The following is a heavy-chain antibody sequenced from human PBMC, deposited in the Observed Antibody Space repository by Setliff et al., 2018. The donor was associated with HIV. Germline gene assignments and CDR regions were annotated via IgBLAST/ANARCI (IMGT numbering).Heavy chain of an antibody. CDR2: INPSSGST. CDR3: ARDPAPSSSASYFQH. J-gene: IGHJ1*01. D-gene: IGHD6-6*01. Sequence: GASVKGSCKASGYTFTSYYMHWVRQAPGQGLEWMGIINPSSGSTTYAQKFQGRVTMTRDTSTSTVYMELSSLRSEDTAVYYCARDPAPSSSASYFQHWGQGTPVTVSS. CDR1: GYTFTSYY. V-gene: IGHV1-46*01.